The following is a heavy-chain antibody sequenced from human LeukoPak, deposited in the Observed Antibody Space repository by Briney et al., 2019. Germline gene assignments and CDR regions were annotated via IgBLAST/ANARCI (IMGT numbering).Heavy chain of an antibody. V-gene: IGHV3-20*04. CDR1: GFTFDDHG. Sequence: GGSLRLSCAASGFTFDDHGMNWVRQAPGKGLEWVSGITWNGGSTGYADSVKGRFTISRDNAKNSPYLQMSSLRVEDTALYYCARDRSYGAFGSWGQGTLVTVSS. CDR2: ITWNGGST. CDR3: ARDRSYGAFGS. J-gene: IGHJ4*02. D-gene: IGHD1-26*01.